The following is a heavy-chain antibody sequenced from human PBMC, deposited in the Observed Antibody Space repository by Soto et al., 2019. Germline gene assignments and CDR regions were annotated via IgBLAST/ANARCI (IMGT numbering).Heavy chain of an antibody. CDR3: ARDGFCTSTTCRVGNWFDP. J-gene: IGHJ5*02. Sequence: QVQLQQWGAGLLKPSETLSLTCVVYGWSFSGYYWSWIRQSPGKGLEWMGGINHRGSTNYNPSLESRVTISVDTSKNQFSLKLPSVTAADTAMYYCARDGFCTSTTCRVGNWFDPWGQGTLVTVSS. D-gene: IGHD2-2*01. CDR1: GWSFSGYY. CDR2: INHRGST. V-gene: IGHV4-34*01.